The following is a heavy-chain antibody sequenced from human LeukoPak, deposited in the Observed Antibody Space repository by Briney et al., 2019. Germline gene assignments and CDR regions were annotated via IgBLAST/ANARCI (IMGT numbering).Heavy chain of an antibody. CDR1: GFTFSSYA. D-gene: IGHD1-26*01. J-gene: IGHJ4*02. V-gene: IGHV3-23*01. CDR2: ISGSGGST. CDR3: ARDNRGSGSYRYDY. Sequence: PGGSLRLSCAASGFTFSSYAMSWVRQAPGKGLEWVSAISGSGGSTYYADSVKGRFTISRDNSKNTLYLQMNSLRAEDTAVYYCARDNRGSGSYRYDYWGQGTLVTVSS.